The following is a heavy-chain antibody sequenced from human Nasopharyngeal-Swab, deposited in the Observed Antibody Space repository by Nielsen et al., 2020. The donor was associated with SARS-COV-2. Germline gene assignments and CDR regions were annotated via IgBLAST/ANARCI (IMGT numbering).Heavy chain of an antibody. CDR2: ISHNSGT. J-gene: IGHJ5*02. Sequence: LSCTVSGVSITSQYWSWIRQPPGKGLEWIGYISHNSGTSYNPSLKSRVTMFMDTSKNQFSLRLRSVTAADTAVYYCAKEGATGWFDPWGQGTLVTVSS. V-gene: IGHV4-59*11. CDR1: GVSITSQY. CDR3: AKEGATGWFDP.